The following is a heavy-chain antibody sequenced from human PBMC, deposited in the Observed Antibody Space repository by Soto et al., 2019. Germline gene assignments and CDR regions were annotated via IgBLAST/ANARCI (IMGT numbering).Heavy chain of an antibody. Sequence: PGGSLRLSCAASGFTFSSYAMSWVRQAPGKGLEWVSHISRDSTTIYYADSVKGRFTISRDNAKNSLFLQMNSLRDEDTAVYYCARGPYYYDSSGYYRNNWFDPWGQGTLVTSPQ. CDR2: ISRDSTTI. J-gene: IGHJ5*02. CDR1: GFTFSSYA. V-gene: IGHV3-48*02. D-gene: IGHD3-22*01. CDR3: ARGPYYYDSSGYYRNNWFDP.